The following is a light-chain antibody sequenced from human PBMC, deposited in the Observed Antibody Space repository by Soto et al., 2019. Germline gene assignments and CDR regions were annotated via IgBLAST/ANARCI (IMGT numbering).Light chain of an antibody. CDR1: SSDVGGYNF. V-gene: IGLV2-11*01. CDR3: CSYGGTYTYV. Sequence: QSALTQPRSVSGSPGQSVTISCTGTSSDVGGYNFVSWYQEHPGKVPKLIIYDVNKRPSGVPDRFSGSKSGNTASLTISGLQPEDEADYYCCSYGGTYTYVFGTGTKLTVL. J-gene: IGLJ1*01. CDR2: DVN.